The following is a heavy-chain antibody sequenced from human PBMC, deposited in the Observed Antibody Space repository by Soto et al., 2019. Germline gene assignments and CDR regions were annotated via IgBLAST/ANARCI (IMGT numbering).Heavy chain of an antibody. CDR3: AKNGQPPYYYYGLDV. Sequence: ASVKVSCKASGYSFSFYGINWVRQAPGQELEWMGWISGYNGDANYAQSFQGRVSMTIDTSTTTAYMELRTLTPDDTAVYYCAKNGQPPYYYYGLDVWGQGTTVTVSS. J-gene: IGHJ6*02. V-gene: IGHV1-18*01. CDR2: ISGYNGDA. D-gene: IGHD2-8*01. CDR1: GYSFSFYG.